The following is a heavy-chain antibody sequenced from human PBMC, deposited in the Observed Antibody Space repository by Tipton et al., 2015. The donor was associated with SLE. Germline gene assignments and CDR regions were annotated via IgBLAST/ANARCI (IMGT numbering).Heavy chain of an antibody. CDR2: IIPIFGTA. CDR3: ARGEYGKYFDY. J-gene: IGHJ4*02. CDR1: GGTFSNNA. Sequence: QSGAEVKKPGSSVKVSCKASGGTFSNNAITWVRQAPGQGLEWMGRIIPIFGTANYAQKFQGRVTITADESSTAYMELSSLRSEDTAVYYCARGEYGKYFDYWGQGTLVTVSS. V-gene: IGHV1-69*15. D-gene: IGHD3-10*01.